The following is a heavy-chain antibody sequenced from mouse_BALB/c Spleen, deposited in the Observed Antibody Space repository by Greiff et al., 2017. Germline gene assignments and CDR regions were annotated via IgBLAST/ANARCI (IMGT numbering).Heavy chain of an antibody. D-gene: IGHD2-4*01. V-gene: IGHV5-6-5*01. J-gene: IGHJ4*01. CDR2: ISSGGSA. Sequence: EVMLVESGGGLVKPGGSLKLSCAASGFTFSSYAMSWVRQTPEKRLEWVASISSGGSAYYPDSVKGRFTISRDNARNILYLQMSSLRSEDTAMYYCARRFYDYDYAMDYWGQGTSVTVSS. CDR3: ARRFYDYDYAMDY. CDR1: GFTFSSYA.